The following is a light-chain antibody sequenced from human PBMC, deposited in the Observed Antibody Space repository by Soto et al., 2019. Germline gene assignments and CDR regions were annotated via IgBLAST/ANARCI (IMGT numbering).Light chain of an antibody. V-gene: IGKV1-17*01. CDR2: AAS. J-gene: IGKJ1*01. Sequence: DIPMTQFPSSLSASVGDRVTITFRASQGIRNDLGWYQQKPGKAPKRLIYAASSLQSGVPSRFSGSGSGTEFTLAISSLQPEDSSTFYCLQYSTYPLTVGHGTKVEIK. CDR1: QGIRND. CDR3: LQYSTYPLT.